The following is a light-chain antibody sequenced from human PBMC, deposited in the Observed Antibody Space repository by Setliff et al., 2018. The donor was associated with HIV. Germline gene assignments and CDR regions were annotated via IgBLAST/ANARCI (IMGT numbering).Light chain of an antibody. CDR3: TSYTGGNTRV. Sequence: QSALPQPASVSGSPGQTITISCTGTSSDIGGYNYVSWYQQHPGEAPRLIIYNVNNRPSGVSSRFSGSKSGNTASLSISELRAEDETDYYCTSYTGGNTRVFGTGTKVTVL. CDR2: NVN. J-gene: IGLJ1*01. CDR1: SSDIGGYNY. V-gene: IGLV2-14*03.